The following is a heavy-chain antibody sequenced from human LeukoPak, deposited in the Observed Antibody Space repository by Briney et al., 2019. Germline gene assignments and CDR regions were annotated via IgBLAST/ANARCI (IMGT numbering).Heavy chain of an antibody. Sequence: PGGSLRLSCSASGFTFSTYAMHWVRQAPGKGLEYVSSINTNGGSAYYAGSVKGRFTTSRDNSKNTLYLQMSSLRPEDTAVYYCVKDVSGSYSFDYWGQGTLVTVSS. CDR2: INTNGGSA. D-gene: IGHD1-26*01. CDR1: GFTFSTYA. V-gene: IGHV3-64D*06. CDR3: VKDVSGSYSFDY. J-gene: IGHJ4*02.